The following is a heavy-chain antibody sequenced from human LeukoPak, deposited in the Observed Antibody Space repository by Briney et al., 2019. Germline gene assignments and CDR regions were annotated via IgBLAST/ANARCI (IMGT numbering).Heavy chain of an antibody. Sequence: SVKVSCKASGGTFSSYAISWVRQAPGQGLEWMGGIIPIFGTANYAQKFQGRVTITTDESTSTAYMELSSLRSEDTAVYYCARIYSGEGQLAIDYWGQGTLVTVSS. CDR2: IIPIFGTA. J-gene: IGHJ4*02. V-gene: IGHV1-69*05. CDR1: GGTFSSYA. D-gene: IGHD6-6*01. CDR3: ARIYSGEGQLAIDY.